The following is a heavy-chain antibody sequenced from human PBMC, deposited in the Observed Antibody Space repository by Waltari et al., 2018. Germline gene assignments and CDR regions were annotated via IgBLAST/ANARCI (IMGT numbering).Heavy chain of an antibody. CDR1: GVSFNDANTY. CDR3: ARGGSSYYDAYGT. Sequence: QLQLQESGPGLVKPSEPLSLTCTVSGVSFNDANTYWGWIRQPPGEGLEWVGSIYSTGSTYYKTSLKSRVTVSIDTPNNQFSLKLTSVTAADTAVYFCARGGSSYYDAYGTWGQGSMVIVSS. V-gene: IGHV4-39*07. J-gene: IGHJ3*02. D-gene: IGHD1-26*01. CDR2: IYSTGST.